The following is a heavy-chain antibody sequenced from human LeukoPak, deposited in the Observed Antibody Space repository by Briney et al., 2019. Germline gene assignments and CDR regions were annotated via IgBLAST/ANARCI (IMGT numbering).Heavy chain of an antibody. Sequence: GGSLRLSFAASGFTVSANYLTWVRQAPGKGLECVSILYSGGSTYYADSVKGRFTISRDTSKNTVFLQMMSLRVEDTAVYYCARDPATGATQFDGGKSYYYSGLDFWGQGTAVSVSS. D-gene: IGHD1-1*01. V-gene: IGHV3-66*01. J-gene: IGHJ6*02. CDR1: GFTVSANY. CDR2: LYSGGST. CDR3: ARDPATGATQFDGGKSYYYSGLDF.